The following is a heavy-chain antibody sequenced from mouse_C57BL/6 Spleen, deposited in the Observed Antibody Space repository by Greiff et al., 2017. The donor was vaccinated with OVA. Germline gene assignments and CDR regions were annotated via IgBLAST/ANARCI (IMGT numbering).Heavy chain of an antibody. J-gene: IGHJ4*01. V-gene: IGHV14-4*01. Sequence: EVKLQESGAELVRPGASVKLSCTASGFNIKDDYMHWVKQRPEQGLEWIGWIDPENGDTEYASKFQGKATITADTSSNTAYLQLSSLTSEDTAVYYCTPSYDYDGDYYAMDYWGQGTSVTVSS. D-gene: IGHD2-4*01. CDR1: GFNIKDDY. CDR3: TPSYDYDGDYYAMDY. CDR2: IDPENGDT.